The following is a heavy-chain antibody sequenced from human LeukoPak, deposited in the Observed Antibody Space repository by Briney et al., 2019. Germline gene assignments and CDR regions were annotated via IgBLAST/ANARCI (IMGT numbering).Heavy chain of an antibody. D-gene: IGHD2-15*01. CDR3: ARGRSLWDDAFDI. V-gene: IGHV1-8*03. CDR1: GYTFTGYY. Sequence: ASVKVSCKASGYTFTGYYMHWVRQAPGQGLEWMGWMNPNSGNTGYAQKFQGRVTITRNTSISTAYMELSSLRSEDTAVHYCARGRSLWDDAFDIWGQGTMVTVSS. CDR2: MNPNSGNT. J-gene: IGHJ3*02.